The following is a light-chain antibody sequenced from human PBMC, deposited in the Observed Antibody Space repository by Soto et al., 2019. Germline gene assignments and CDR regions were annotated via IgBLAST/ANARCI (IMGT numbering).Light chain of an antibody. CDR1: QSISSW. CDR2: KAS. V-gene: IGKV1-5*03. CDR3: QQYSYTVLT. Sequence: DIQVTQSPSTLSASVGDRVTITCRASQSISSWLAWYQQKPGKAPKLLIYKASNLESGVPSRFSGSGSGTEFTLTISSLQPDDFATYYCQQYSYTVLTFGPGTKVDIK. J-gene: IGKJ3*01.